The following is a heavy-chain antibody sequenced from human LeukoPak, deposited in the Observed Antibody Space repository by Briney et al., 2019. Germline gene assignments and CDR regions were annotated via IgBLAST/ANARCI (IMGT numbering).Heavy chain of an antibody. CDR3: ARDPRLNWGGYGMDV. V-gene: IGHV1-69*04. J-gene: IGHJ6*02. Sequence: AAVEVSCKASGLTFSSYAISWVRQAPGQGPEWIGSLLPILGIANYAQQFQGRVTITAAKSTSTAYVELSSLRSEEGAVYYCARDPRLNWGGYGMDVWGRGTTVTVSS. D-gene: IGHD7-27*01. CDR2: LLPILGIA. CDR1: GLTFSSYA.